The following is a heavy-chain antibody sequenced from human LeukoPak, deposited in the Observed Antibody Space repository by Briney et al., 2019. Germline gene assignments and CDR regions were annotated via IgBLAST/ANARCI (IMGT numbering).Heavy chain of an antibody. D-gene: IGHD2-15*01. CDR3: ASLDCSGGSCYPDY. CDR1: GGSFSSSSYY. CDR2: IYYSGST. J-gene: IGHJ4*02. Sequence: PSETLSLTCAVYGGSFSSSSYYWGWIRQPPGKGLEWIGSIYYSGSTYYNPSLKSRVTISVDTSKNQFSLKLSSVTAADTAVYYCASLDCSGGSCYPDYWGQGTLVTVSS. V-gene: IGHV4-39*01.